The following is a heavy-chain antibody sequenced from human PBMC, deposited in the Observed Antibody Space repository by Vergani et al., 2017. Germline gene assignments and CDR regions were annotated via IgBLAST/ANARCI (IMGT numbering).Heavy chain of an antibody. Sequence: VQLVESGGGLVQPGGSLRLSCAASGFTFSSYGMHWVRQAPGKGLEWVAVISYDGSNKYYADSVKGRFTISRDNSKNTLYLQMNSLRAEDTAVYYCATVRNYYGSGIDYWGQGTLVTVSS. J-gene: IGHJ4*02. D-gene: IGHD3-10*01. CDR3: ATVRNYYGSGIDY. CDR2: ISYDGSNK. V-gene: IGHV3-30*03. CDR1: GFTFSSYG.